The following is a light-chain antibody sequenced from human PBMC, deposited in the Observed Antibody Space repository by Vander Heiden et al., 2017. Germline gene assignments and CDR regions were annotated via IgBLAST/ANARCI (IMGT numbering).Light chain of an antibody. V-gene: IGLV3-9*01. J-gene: IGLJ2*01. Sequence: SYELTQPLSVSVALGQTATITCGGNNIGSKSVHWDQQRPGQGLVLVIYRDSKRPTGISERFSGSNSGNTATLTISRAQAGDEDDYDCQVWDSSTVIFGGRTKLTVL. CDR3: QVWDSSTVI. CDR1: NIGSKS. CDR2: RDS.